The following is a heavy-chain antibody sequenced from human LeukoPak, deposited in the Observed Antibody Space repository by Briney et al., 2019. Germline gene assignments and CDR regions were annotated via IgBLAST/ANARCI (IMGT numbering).Heavy chain of an antibody. CDR1: GFTVSSNY. D-gene: IGHD4-23*01. J-gene: IGHJ4*02. Sequence: GGSLRLSCAASGFTVSSNYMSWVRQAPGKGLEWVSVIYSGGSTYYADSVKGRLTISRDNSKNTLYLQMNSLRAEDTVVYYCARGRHGGYFDYWGQGTLVTVSS. CDR3: ARGRHGGYFDY. V-gene: IGHV3-66*01. CDR2: IYSGGST.